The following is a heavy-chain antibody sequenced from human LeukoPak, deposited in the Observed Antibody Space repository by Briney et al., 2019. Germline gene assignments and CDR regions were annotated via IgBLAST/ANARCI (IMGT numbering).Heavy chain of an antibody. CDR3: ARALYGSGSYYPYYFDY. J-gene: IGHJ4*02. V-gene: IGHV3-11*04. Sequence: GGSLRLSCAASGFTFSDYYMSWISLAPGKRLEWVSYISSSGSTIYYADSVKGRFTISRDNAKNSLYLQMNSLRAEDTAVYYCARALYGSGSYYPYYFDYWGQGTLVTVSS. CDR1: GFTFSDYY. CDR2: ISSSGSTI. D-gene: IGHD3-10*01.